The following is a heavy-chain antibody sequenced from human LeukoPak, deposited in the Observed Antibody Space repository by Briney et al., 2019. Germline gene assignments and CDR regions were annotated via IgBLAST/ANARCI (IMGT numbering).Heavy chain of an antibody. CDR3: ARLTVTGGLYYYYYMDV. J-gene: IGHJ6*03. D-gene: IGHD4-17*01. CDR2: INHSGST. CDR1: GGSFSGYY. V-gene: IGHV4-34*01. Sequence: SETLSLTCAVYGGSFSGYYWRWIRQPPGKGLEWIGEINHSGSTNYNPSLKSRVTISVDTSKNQFSLKLSSVPAADTAVYYCARLTVTGGLYYYYYMDVWGKGTTVTVSS.